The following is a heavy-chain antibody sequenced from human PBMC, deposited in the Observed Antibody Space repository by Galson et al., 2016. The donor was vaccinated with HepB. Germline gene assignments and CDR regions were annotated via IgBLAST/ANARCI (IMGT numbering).Heavy chain of an antibody. Sequence: SLRLSCAASGFTFDDYGMHWVRQAPGKGLEWVSSISWNSGRIAYADSVKGRFTISRDNAKNSLYLQMNSLRAEDTAVYYCASIFRYSSSQHPGYWGQGTLVTVSS. CDR3: ASIFRYSSSQHPGY. CDR1: GFTFDDYG. V-gene: IGHV3-9*01. J-gene: IGHJ4*02. D-gene: IGHD6-13*01. CDR2: ISWNSGRI.